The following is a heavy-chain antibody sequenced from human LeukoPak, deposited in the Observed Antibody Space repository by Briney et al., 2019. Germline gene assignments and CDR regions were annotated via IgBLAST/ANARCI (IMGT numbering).Heavy chain of an antibody. CDR1: GGSISSYY. J-gene: IGHJ4*02. D-gene: IGHD5-12*01. V-gene: IGHV4-59*01. CDR2: IYYSGST. Sequence: SETLSLTCTVFGGSISSYYWSWIRQPPGKGLEWIGYIYYSGSTNYNPSLKSRVTISVDTSKNQFSLKLSSVTAADTAVYYCARDLPRYGGYGDWGQGTLVTVSS. CDR3: ARDLPRYGGYGD.